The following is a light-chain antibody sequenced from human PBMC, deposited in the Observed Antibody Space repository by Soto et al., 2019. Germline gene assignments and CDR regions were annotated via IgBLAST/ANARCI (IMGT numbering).Light chain of an antibody. CDR1: QSIGTS. J-gene: IGKJ1*01. V-gene: IGKV1-5*01. Sequence: DIQMTQSPSTLSASVGDRVTIACRASQSIGTSLAWYQQKPGKAPQLLIYGASSLESGVPSRFSGSGSGTDFTLTISSLQPDDFVTYYCQQYSTYLWTFGQGT. CDR2: GAS. CDR3: QQYSTYLWT.